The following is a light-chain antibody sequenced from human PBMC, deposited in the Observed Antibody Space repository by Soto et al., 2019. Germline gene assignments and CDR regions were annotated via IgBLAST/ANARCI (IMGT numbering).Light chain of an antibody. CDR2: EVV. J-gene: IGLJ1*01. Sequence: QSALTQPPSASGSPGQSVTLSCPGTKSDIGVYDFVSWYQHHPGKAPRLIIYEVVQRPSGVPDRFSGSKSGTSASLAISGLRSEDEADYFCAAWNDSLSASYVFGGGTKLTVL. V-gene: IGLV2-8*01. CDR1: KSDIGVYDF. CDR3: AAWNDSLSASYV.